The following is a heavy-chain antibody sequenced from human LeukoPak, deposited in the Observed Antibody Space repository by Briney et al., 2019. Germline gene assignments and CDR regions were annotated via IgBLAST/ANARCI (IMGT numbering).Heavy chain of an antibody. CDR1: GGSISSGSYY. Sequence: SQTLSLTCTVSGGSISSGSYYWSWIRQPAGKGLEWIGRIYTSGSTNYNPSLKSRVTISVDTSKNRFSLKLSSVTAADTAVYYCAREYGDFDYWGQGTLVTVSS. CDR2: IYTSGST. CDR3: AREYGDFDY. D-gene: IGHD4-17*01. J-gene: IGHJ4*02. V-gene: IGHV4-61*02.